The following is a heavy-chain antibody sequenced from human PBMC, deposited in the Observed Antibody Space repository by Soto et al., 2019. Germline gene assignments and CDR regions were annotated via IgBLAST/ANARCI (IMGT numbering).Heavy chain of an antibody. CDR1: GGSISSGGYY. D-gene: IGHD3-22*01. J-gene: IGHJ4*02. V-gene: IGHV4-31*11. CDR3: ARDPDYYDSSGYYGHFDY. CDR2: IYYSGST. Sequence: PSETLSLTCAVSGGSISSGGYYWSWIRQHPGKGLEWIGYIYYSGSTYYNPSLKSRVTISVDTSKNQFSLKLSSVTAADTAVYYCARDPDYYDSSGYYGHFDYWGQGTLVTVSS.